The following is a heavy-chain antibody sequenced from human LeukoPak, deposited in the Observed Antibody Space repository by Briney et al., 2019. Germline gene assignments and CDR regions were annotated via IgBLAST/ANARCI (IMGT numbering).Heavy chain of an antibody. Sequence: GASVKVSCKASGYTFTSYGISWVRQAPGQGLEWMGWISAHNGNTNYAQKLQGRVTMTTDTSTSTAYMELRSLRSDDTAVYYCARDHPYYYDSSGYYPHYFDYWGQGTLVTVSS. CDR2: ISAHNGNT. CDR1: GYTFTSYG. V-gene: IGHV1-18*01. CDR3: ARDHPYYYDSSGYYPHYFDY. J-gene: IGHJ4*02. D-gene: IGHD3-22*01.